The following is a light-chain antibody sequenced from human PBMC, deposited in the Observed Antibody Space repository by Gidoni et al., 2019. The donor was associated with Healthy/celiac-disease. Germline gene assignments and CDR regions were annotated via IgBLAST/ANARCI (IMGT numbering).Light chain of an antibody. CDR2: GAS. V-gene: IGKV3-15*01. Sequence: EIVMTQSPATLSVSPGERATLSCSASQSVSSNLAWYQQKPGQAPRLLIYGASPRATGLPTRFSGSGSGTEFTLTISSLQSEDFAIYHCQQYNNWPPAYTFGQGTKLEIK. CDR1: QSVSSN. CDR3: QQYNNWPPAYT. J-gene: IGKJ2*01.